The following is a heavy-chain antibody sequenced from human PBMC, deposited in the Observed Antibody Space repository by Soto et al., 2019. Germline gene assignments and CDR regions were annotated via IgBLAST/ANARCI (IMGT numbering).Heavy chain of an antibody. CDR1: GASISVFY. V-gene: IGHV4-4*07. J-gene: IGHJ5*02. D-gene: IGHD1-1*01. CDR3: VRDGTKTLRDWFDP. Sequence: SETVSLTCTVSGASISVFYWSWILKSAGKGLEWIGRIYATGTTDYNPSLKSRVMMSVDTSKKQFSLKLRSVTAADTAVYYCVRDGTKTLRDWFDPWGQGISVTV. CDR2: IYATGTT.